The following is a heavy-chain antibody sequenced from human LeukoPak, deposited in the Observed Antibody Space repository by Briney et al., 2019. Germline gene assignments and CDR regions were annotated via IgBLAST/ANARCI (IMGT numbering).Heavy chain of an antibody. CDR2: ISYDGSNK. CDR1: GFTFSSYG. CDR3: AKEPSPYYYYGMDV. V-gene: IGHV3-30*18. Sequence: GGSLRLSCAASGFTFSSYGMHWVRQAPGKGLEWVAVISYDGSNKYCADSVKGRFTISRDNSKNTLYLQMNSLRAEDTAVYYCAKEPSPYYYYGMDVWGQGTLVTVSS. J-gene: IGHJ6*02. D-gene: IGHD2-2*01.